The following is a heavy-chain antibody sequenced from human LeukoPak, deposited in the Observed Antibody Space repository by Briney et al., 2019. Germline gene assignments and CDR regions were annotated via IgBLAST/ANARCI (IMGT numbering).Heavy chain of an antibody. CDR2: ISAYNGNT. J-gene: IGHJ6*02. Sequence: GASVKVSCKASGYTFTSYGISWVRQAPGQGLEWMGWISAYNGNTNYAQKLQGRVTMTTDTSTSTAYMELRSLRSDDTAVYYCAREFLRFGELLSSVAGTTGELGMDVWGQGTTVTVSS. CDR1: GYTFTSYG. CDR3: AREFLRFGELLSSVAGTTGELGMDV. V-gene: IGHV1-18*01. D-gene: IGHD3-10*01.